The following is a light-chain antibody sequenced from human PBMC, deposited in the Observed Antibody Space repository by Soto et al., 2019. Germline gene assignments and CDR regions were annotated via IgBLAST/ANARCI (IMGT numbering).Light chain of an antibody. CDR3: QQRDYWQVT. CDR1: QSVSSSY. V-gene: IGKV3D-20*02. J-gene: IGKJ5*01. CDR2: DVS. Sequence: EIVVTQSPGTLSLSPGERATLSCMASQSVSSSYLAWYQQKPGQAPRLLIYDVSNRATGIPARFSGSGSGTDFALTISSLEPEDFAVYYCQQRDYWQVTFGQGTRLEIK.